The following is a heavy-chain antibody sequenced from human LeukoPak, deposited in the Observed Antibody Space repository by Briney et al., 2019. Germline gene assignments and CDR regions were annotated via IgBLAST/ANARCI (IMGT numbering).Heavy chain of an antibody. Sequence: GGSLRLSCAASGISVSNDYMSWVRQTPGKGLEWVSAIYADGYTRDAASVKGRFSISRHNSKNTVYLQMDNLRPEDTAVYYCARDRRGEKDFDVWGPGTMVTVSS. CDR3: ARDRRGEKDFDV. V-gene: IGHV3-53*04. CDR2: IYADGYT. CDR1: GISVSNDY. J-gene: IGHJ3*01.